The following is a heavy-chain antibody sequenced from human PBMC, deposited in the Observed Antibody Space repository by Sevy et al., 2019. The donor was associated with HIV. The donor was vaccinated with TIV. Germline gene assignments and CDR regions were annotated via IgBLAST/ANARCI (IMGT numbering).Heavy chain of an antibody. D-gene: IGHD3-9*01. Sequence: SETLSLTCTVSGGSISSYYWSWIRQPPGKGLEWIGYIYYSGSTNYNPSLKSRVTISVDTSKNQFSLKLSSVTAADTAVYYCARDDSILSDWGQGTLVTVSS. CDR3: ARDDSILSD. CDR1: GGSISSYY. J-gene: IGHJ4*02. V-gene: IGHV4-59*01. CDR2: IYYSGST.